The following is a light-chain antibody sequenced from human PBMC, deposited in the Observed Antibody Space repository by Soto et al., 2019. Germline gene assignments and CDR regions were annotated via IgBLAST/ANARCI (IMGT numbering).Light chain of an antibody. CDR1: QSVGSY. J-gene: IGKJ5*01. CDR2: DAS. V-gene: IGKV3-11*01. Sequence: EIVLTQSPATLSLSPGERATLSCRASQSVGSYLVWYQQKPGQAPRLLIYDASNRATGIPARFSGSGSGTDFTLTISSLEPEDFAVYYCQQRSNWITFGQGTRLEIK. CDR3: QQRSNWIT.